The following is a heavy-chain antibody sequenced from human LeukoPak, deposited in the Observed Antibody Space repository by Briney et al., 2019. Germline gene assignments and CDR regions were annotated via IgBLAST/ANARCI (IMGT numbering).Heavy chain of an antibody. V-gene: IGHV1-8*03. J-gene: IGHJ4*02. Sequence: ASVKVPCKASGYTFTSYDINWVRQATGQGLEWMGWINPNGGNTGYAQKLQGRVTITRNTSISTAYMELSSLRSEDTAVYYCAVVGATDGWGQGTLVTVSS. CDR3: AVVGATDG. CDR2: INPNGGNT. CDR1: GYTFTSYD. D-gene: IGHD1-26*01.